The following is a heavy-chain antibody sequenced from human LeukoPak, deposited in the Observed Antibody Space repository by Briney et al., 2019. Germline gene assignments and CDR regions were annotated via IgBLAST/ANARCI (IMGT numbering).Heavy chain of an antibody. CDR1: GSIFTSYW. CDR2: IYPGDSDT. V-gene: IGHV5-51*01. D-gene: IGHD6-25*01. Sequence: GASLQISCEGAGSIFTSYWIGWGRQLPGKGLEWMGIIYPGDSDTRDSPSFEGQVTISADKSISTASLQRSSLKPSDTAMYYCARASRSGGYYCYYYYMDVWGKGTTVTVSS. J-gene: IGHJ6*03. CDR3: ARASRSGGYYCYYYYMDV.